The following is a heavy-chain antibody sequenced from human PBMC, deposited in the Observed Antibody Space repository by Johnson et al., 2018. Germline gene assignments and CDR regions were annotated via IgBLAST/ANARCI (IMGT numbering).Heavy chain of an antibody. V-gene: IGHV1-69*01. CDR1: GGTFSSYA. D-gene: IGHD4-11*01. CDR2: IIPIFGTA. J-gene: IGHJ6*02. CDR3: ARDLTLQSHYYYGMDV. Sequence: QVQLVQSGAEVKKPGSSVKVSCKASGGTFSSYAISWVRQAPGQGLDWMGGIIPIFGTANYAQKFQGRVTITADESTSTAYMELSSLRSEDTAVYYGARDLTLQSHYYYGMDVWGQGTTVTVSS.